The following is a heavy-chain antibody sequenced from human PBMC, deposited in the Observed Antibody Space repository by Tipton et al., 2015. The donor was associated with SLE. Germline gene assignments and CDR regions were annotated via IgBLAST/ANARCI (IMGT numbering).Heavy chain of an antibody. Sequence: TLSLTCTVSGGSISSHYWSWIQQPPGKGLEWIGYIYYSGSTNYNPSLKSRVTISVDTSKNQFSLKLSSVTAADTAVYYCARWVDSSGSFDYWGQGTLVTVSS. V-gene: IGHV4-59*11. CDR1: GGSISSHY. D-gene: IGHD3-22*01. CDR2: IYYSGST. J-gene: IGHJ4*02. CDR3: ARWVDSSGSFDY.